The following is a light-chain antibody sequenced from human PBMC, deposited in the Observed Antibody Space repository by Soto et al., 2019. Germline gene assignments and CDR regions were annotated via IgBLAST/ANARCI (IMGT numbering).Light chain of an antibody. CDR1: QSVRNNY. CDR2: DVS. Sequence: EIVLTQSPGTLSSSPGERATLSCRASQSVRNNYLAWYQQKPGQPPRFLIYDVSIRAAVIPDRFSGSGSGTDFTLTISRLEPEDFAVYYCQQYGSTPLTFGGGTKVEIE. CDR3: QQYGSTPLT. V-gene: IGKV3-20*01. J-gene: IGKJ4*01.